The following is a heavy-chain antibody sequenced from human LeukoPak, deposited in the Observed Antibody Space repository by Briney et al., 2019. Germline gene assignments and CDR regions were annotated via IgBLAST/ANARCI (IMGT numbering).Heavy chain of an antibody. CDR2: INGSGGST. Sequence: GGSLRLSCAASGFTFSSYAMSWLRQAPGKGLEWVSAINGSGGSTYYADSVKGRFTISRDNSKNTLYLQMNSLRAKDTAVYYCAKDLHVRVVAIFGLGRNAFDIWGQGTMVTVSS. D-gene: IGHD3/OR15-3a*01. V-gene: IGHV3-23*01. CDR1: GFTFSSYA. CDR3: AKDLHVRVVAIFGLGRNAFDI. J-gene: IGHJ3*02.